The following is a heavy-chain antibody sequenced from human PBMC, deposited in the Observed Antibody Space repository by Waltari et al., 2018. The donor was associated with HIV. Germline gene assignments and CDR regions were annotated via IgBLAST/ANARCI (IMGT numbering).Heavy chain of an antibody. CDR1: GASFSRYQ. Sequence: VELQQWGAGLVKPSETLSLTCAVYGASFSRYQWTWIRQAPGKGLEWIGEINHSGVTNYNSSLNTRAVMSVDKSKNQFSLKLSSLTAADTAIYYCARGDCSSKSCYADYWFDPWGQGTQVTVSS. CDR3: ARGDCSSKSCYADYWFDP. D-gene: IGHD2-2*01. V-gene: IGHV4-34*01. CDR2: INHSGVT. J-gene: IGHJ5*02.